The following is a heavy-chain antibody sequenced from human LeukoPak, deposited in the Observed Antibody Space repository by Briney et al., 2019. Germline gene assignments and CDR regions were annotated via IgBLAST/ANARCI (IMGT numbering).Heavy chain of an antibody. J-gene: IGHJ5*02. CDR3: ARDARFGESVDH. CDR2: IYYSGST. D-gene: IGHD3-10*01. CDR1: GGSISSYY. Sequence: SETLSLTCTVSGGSISSYYWSWIRQPPGKGLEWIGYIYYSGSTNYNPSLKSRVTISVDTSKNQFSLKLRSVTAADTAMYYCARDARFGESVDHWSQGTLVTVSS. V-gene: IGHV4-59*12.